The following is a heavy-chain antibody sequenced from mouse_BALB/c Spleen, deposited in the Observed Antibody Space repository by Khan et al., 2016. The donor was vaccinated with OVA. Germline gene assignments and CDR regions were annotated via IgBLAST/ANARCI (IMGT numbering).Heavy chain of an antibody. CDR2: MISSGYT. V-gene: IGHV3-8*02. D-gene: IGHD2-14*01. CDR3: ARATYRYAFAY. Sequence: EVQLQESGPSLVQPSQTLSLTCSVTGDSISSGYWSWIRKFPGNKLEYMGYMISSGYTYYNPSLKSRISITRHTSKNQYYLQLNSVTTEGTATYYCARATYRYAFAYWGRGTLVTVSA. J-gene: IGHJ3*01. CDR1: GDSISSGY.